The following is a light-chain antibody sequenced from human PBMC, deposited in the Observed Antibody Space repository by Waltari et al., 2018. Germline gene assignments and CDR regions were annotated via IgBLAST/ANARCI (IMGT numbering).Light chain of an antibody. Sequence: QSALTQPASVSGSPGQSITISCTGTRSDVGSYDLVSWYQQHPGKAPKVMIYEVTKRPSEISNRCSGSNGGNPASLTISGLQAEDEADYDCCSYAGSRILIFGGGTKLTVL. CDR3: CSYAGSRILI. CDR2: EVT. CDR1: RSDVGSYDL. J-gene: IGLJ2*01. V-gene: IGLV2-23*02.